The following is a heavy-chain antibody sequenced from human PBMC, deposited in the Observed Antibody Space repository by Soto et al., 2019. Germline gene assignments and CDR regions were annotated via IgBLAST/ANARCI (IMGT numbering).Heavy chain of an antibody. Sequence: QTLSLNFAIFGDTVSNNGATWNWIRQYPSRGLEWLGRAYYRSRWHYDYATSVRSRITINPDTSKNQFSLQLSSVTPEDTAVYYCARDPPDFNSGFDSWGQGSLVTVSS. D-gene: IGHD1-26*01. V-gene: IGHV6-1*01. CDR1: GDTVSNNGAT. CDR2: AYYRSRWHY. J-gene: IGHJ4*02. CDR3: ARDPPDFNSGFDS.